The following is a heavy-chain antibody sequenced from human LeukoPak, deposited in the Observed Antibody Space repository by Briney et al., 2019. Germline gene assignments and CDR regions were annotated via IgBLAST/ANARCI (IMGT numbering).Heavy chain of an antibody. D-gene: IGHD6-25*01. Sequence: SETLSLTCTVSGGSITSYYWSWIRQPPGKGLEWIGSIYYSGSTNYNPSLKRRVTISVATSKNQFSLKLSSATAADTDLYSCARESGSRYDYWGQGTLVTVSS. J-gene: IGHJ4*02. V-gene: IGHV4-59*01. CDR3: ARESGSRYDY. CDR1: GGSITSYY. CDR2: IYYSGST.